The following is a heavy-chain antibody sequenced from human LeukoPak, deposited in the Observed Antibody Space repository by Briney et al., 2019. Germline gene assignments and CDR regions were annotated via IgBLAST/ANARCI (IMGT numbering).Heavy chain of an antibody. J-gene: IGHJ6*03. CDR3: ARDGRNYDFWSGYLYYYYYMDV. CDR1: GFTFSSYW. Sequence: GGSLRLSCAASGFTFSSYWMNWVRQAPGKGLEWVANIKQDGSEKYYVDPVKGRFTISRDNAKNSLYLQMNSLRAEDTAVYYCARDGRNYDFWSGYLYYYYYMDVWGKGTTVTVSS. CDR2: IKQDGSEK. V-gene: IGHV3-7*01. D-gene: IGHD3-3*01.